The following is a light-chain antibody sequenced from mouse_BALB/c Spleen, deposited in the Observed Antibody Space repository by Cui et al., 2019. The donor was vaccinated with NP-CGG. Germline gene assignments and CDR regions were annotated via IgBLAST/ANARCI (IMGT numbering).Light chain of an antibody. CDR1: TGAVTTSNY. V-gene: IGLV1*01. CDR3: ALWYSNHWV. Sequence: ALVTQESALSPPPGETVTLTCRSSTGAVTTSNYANWVQENPDHLFTGLIGGTNNRAPGVPARFSGSLIGDKAALTITGAQTEDEAIYFCALWYSNHWVFGGGTKLTVL. CDR2: GTN. J-gene: IGLJ1*01.